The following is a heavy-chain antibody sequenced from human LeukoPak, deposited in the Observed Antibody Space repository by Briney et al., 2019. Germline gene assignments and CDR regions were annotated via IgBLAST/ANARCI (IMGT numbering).Heavy chain of an antibody. CDR3: AGGGIAVPAMAYYYYGMDV. J-gene: IGHJ6*02. CDR1: GGSISSSSYY. V-gene: IGHV4-61*05. D-gene: IGHD6-19*01. CDR2: IYYSGST. Sequence: PSETLSLTCTVSGGSISSSSYYWGWIRQPPGKGLEWIGYIYYSGSTNYNPSLKSRVTISVDTSKNQFSLKLSSVTAADTAVYYCAGGGIAVPAMAYYYYGMDVWGQGTTVTVSS.